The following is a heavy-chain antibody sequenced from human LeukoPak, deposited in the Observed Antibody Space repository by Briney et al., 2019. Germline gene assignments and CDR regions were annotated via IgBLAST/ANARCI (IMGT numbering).Heavy chain of an antibody. Sequence: SETLSLTCAVSGGSISSGSWWGWIRQPPGKGLEWIGEIHHSGSTNYNPSLKSRVTLSVDRSKNQLSLRLTSVTAADTAVYYCARGGDYRFDYWGQGTLVTVSS. D-gene: IGHD4-17*01. CDR2: IHHSGST. CDR3: ARGGDYRFDY. J-gene: IGHJ4*02. CDR1: GGSISSGSW. V-gene: IGHV4-4*02.